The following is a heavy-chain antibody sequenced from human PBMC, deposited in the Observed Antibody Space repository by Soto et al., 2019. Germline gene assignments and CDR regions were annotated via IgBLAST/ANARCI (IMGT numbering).Heavy chain of an antibody. CDR1: EYSFTTYW. V-gene: IGHV5-51*01. CDR3: ARFGDILTGYSHGMDV. Sequence: PXASLKISCKGCEYSFTTYWNGWVRQMPGKGLEWMRIIYPGDSDTRYSPSFQGQVTISVDKSISTAYLQWSSLKASDTAMYYCARFGDILTGYSHGMDVWGQGTTVTVSS. CDR2: IYPGDSDT. J-gene: IGHJ6*02. D-gene: IGHD3-9*01.